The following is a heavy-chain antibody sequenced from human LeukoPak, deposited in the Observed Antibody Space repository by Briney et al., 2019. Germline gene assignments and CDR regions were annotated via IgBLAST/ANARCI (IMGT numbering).Heavy chain of an antibody. CDR3: AKPVIPSAYQGTYYMDV. CDR1: GLIFSSYG. V-gene: IGHV3-30*02. CDR2: IRHDESKT. J-gene: IGHJ6*03. D-gene: IGHD3-16*01. Sequence: PGGSLRLSGAASGLIFSSYGMHWVRQAPGEGLEWVAYIRHDESKTFYADSGRGRFTSSRDNSKNTLYLQMHSLRAEDTALYYCAKPVIPSAYQGTYYMDVWGKGTTVTVSS.